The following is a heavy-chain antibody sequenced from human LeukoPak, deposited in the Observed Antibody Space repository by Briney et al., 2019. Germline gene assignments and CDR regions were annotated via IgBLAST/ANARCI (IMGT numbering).Heavy chain of an antibody. CDR3: ARIGVYDLDAPS. CDR2: ISSSSSTI. J-gene: IGHJ4*02. D-gene: IGHD5/OR15-5a*01. V-gene: IGHV3-48*01. Sequence: GALRLSCAASGFTFSSYGMHWVRQAPGKGLEWVSYISSSSSTICYADSVKGRFTISRDNAKNSLYLQMNSLRAEDTAVYYCARIGVYDLDAPSWGQGTLVTVSS. CDR1: GFTFSSYG.